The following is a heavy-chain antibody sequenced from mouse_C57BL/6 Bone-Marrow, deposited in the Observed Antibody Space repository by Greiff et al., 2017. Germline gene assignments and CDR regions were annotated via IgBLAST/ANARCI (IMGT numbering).Heavy chain of an antibody. J-gene: IGHJ4*01. CDR1: GYAFTNYL. CDR2: INPGSGGT. CDR3: ARSRDYYGSSYYAMDY. Sequence: QVQLKQSGAELVRPGTSVKVSCKASGYAFTNYLIEWVKQRPGQGLEWIGVINPGSGGTNYNEKFKGKATLTADKSSSTAYMQLSSLTSEDSAVYFCARSRDYYGSSYYAMDYWGQGTSVTASS. D-gene: IGHD1-1*01. V-gene: IGHV1-54*01.